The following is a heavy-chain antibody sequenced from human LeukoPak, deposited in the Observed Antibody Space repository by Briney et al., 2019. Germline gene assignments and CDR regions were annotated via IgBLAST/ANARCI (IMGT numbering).Heavy chain of an antibody. CDR2: ISWDGTNT. CDR3: AKDMGYESAMGFDY. Sequence: GGSLRLSCAASGFTFSSYGMHWVRQAPGKGLEWVSLISWDGTNTYYADSVKGRFTISRDDSKKSLFLQMNSLKTEDTALYYCAKDMGYESAMGFDYWGQGTLVTVSS. D-gene: IGHD2-8*01. CDR1: GFTFSSYG. J-gene: IGHJ4*02. V-gene: IGHV3-43*01.